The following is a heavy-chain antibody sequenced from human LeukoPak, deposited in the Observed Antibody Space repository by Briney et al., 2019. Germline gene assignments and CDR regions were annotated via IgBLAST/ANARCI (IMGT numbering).Heavy chain of an antibody. CDR1: GFTFSSYA. V-gene: IGHV3-30-3*01. Sequence: GGSLRLSCAASGFTFSSYAMHWVRQAPGKGLEWVAVISYDGSNKYYADSVKGRFTISRDNSKNTLYLQMNSLRGEDTAVYYCAREPLPYDAFDIWGQGTMVTVSS. J-gene: IGHJ3*02. CDR2: ISYDGSNK. CDR3: AREPLPYDAFDI.